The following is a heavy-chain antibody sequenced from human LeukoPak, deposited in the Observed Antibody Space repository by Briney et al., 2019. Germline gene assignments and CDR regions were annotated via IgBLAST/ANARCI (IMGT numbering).Heavy chain of an antibody. CDR1: GFTFDDYG. CDR2: INWNGGST. Sequence: PGGSLRLSRAASGFTFDDYGMSWVRQAPGKGLEWVSGINWNGGSTGYADSVKGRFTISRDNAKNSLYLQVNSLRAEDTALYYCARGDYYGSGSSGGDYWGQGTLVTVSS. D-gene: IGHD3-10*01. J-gene: IGHJ4*02. CDR3: ARGDYYGSGSSGGDY. V-gene: IGHV3-20*04.